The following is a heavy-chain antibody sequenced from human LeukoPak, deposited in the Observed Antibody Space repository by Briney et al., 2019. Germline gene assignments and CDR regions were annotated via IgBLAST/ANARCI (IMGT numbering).Heavy chain of an antibody. CDR1: GGSISSYF. Sequence: PSETLSLTCTVSGGSISSYFWSWIRQPPGKGLEWIGEINHSGSTNYNPSLKSRVTISVDTSKNQFSLKLSSVTAADTAVYYCARSDSSSWYYFDYWGQGTLVTVSS. CDR3: ARSDSSSWYYFDY. CDR2: INHSGST. J-gene: IGHJ4*02. D-gene: IGHD6-13*01. V-gene: IGHV4-34*01.